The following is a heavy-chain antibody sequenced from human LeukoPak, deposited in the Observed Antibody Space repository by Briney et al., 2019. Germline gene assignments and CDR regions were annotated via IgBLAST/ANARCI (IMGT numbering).Heavy chain of an antibody. Sequence: SETLSLTCAVYGGSFSGYYWSWIRPPPGKGLEWIGEINHSGSTNYNPSLKSRVTISVDTSKNQFSLKLSSVTAADTAVYYCALRYYDFWSGSPGAFDIWGQGTMVTVSS. D-gene: IGHD3-3*01. V-gene: IGHV4-34*01. CDR1: GGSFSGYY. J-gene: IGHJ3*02. CDR2: INHSGST. CDR3: ALRYYDFWSGSPGAFDI.